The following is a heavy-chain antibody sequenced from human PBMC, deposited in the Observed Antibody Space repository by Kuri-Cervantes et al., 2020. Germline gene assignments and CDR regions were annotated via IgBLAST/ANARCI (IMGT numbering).Heavy chain of an antibody. CDR1: GFTFSSYS. CDR2: IRCGGSNI. Sequence: GESLKISCAASGFTFSSYSMNWVRQAPGKGLEWVSFIRCGGSNIYYADSVKGRFTISRDNYKNTLYLQMNSLKTEDTAVYYCTVPYYYDSSGYNFWFDPWGQGTLVTVSS. D-gene: IGHD3-22*01. J-gene: IGHJ5*02. CDR3: TVPYYYDSSGYNFWFDP. V-gene: IGHV3-30*02.